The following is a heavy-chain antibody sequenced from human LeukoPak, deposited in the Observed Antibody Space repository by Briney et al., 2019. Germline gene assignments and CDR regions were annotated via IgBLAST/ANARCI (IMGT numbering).Heavy chain of an antibody. CDR2: IYYSGST. J-gene: IGHJ4*02. D-gene: IGHD6-19*01. Sequence: SETLSLTCTVSGGSISSYYWSWIRQPPGKGLEWIGYIYYSGSTNYNPSLKSRVTISVDTSKNQFSLKLSSVTAADTAVYYCARSKLGGGWPKDGLSAWDYWGQGTLVTVSS. CDR1: GGSISSYY. V-gene: IGHV4-59*08. CDR3: ARSKLGGGWPKDGLSAWDY.